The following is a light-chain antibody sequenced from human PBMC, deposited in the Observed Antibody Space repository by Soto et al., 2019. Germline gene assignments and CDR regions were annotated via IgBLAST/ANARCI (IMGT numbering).Light chain of an antibody. CDR1: SSNIGSNT. V-gene: IGLV1-44*01. CDR3: AAWDDSLNGVV. J-gene: IGLJ2*01. Sequence: QLVLTQPPSASGTPGQRVTISCSGSSSNIGSNTVNWYQQLPGTAPKLLIYSNNQRPSGVPDRFSGSKSGTSASLAISGLQSEDEADYYCAAWDDSLNGVVFGGGPTLTVL. CDR2: SNN.